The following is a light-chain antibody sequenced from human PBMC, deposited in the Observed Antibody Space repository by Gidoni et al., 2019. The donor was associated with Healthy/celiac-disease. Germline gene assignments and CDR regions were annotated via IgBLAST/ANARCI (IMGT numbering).Light chain of an antibody. Sequence: DIQLTQSPSFLSASVVDRVTITCRASQGISSYLAWYQQKPGKAPKLLIYAASTLQSGVPSRFSGSGSGTEFTLTISSLQPEDFATYYCQQLNSYPQTFGQXTKVEIK. CDR3: QQLNSYPQT. J-gene: IGKJ1*01. CDR2: AAS. V-gene: IGKV1-9*01. CDR1: QGISSY.